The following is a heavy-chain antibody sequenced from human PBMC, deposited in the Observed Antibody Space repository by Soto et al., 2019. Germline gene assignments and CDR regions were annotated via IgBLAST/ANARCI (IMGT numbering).Heavy chain of an antibody. J-gene: IGHJ6*02. CDR1: GFTFSSYW. CDR3: ARDGSPRKKRYYYGMDV. V-gene: IGHV3-7*03. D-gene: IGHD1-1*01. CDR2: IKQDGSEK. Sequence: EVQLVESGGGLVQPGGSLRLSCAASGFTFSSYWMSWVRQAPGKGLEWVANIKQDGSEKYYVDSVKGRFTISRDNTKNSLYLQMNSLRAEDTAVYYCARDGSPRKKRYYYGMDVWGQGTTVTVSS.